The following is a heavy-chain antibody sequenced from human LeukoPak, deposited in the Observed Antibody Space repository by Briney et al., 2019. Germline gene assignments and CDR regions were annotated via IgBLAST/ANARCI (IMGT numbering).Heavy chain of an antibody. CDR3: AGQRPPGYYDSSGYYGYYYYGMDV. V-gene: IGHV4-59*08. CDR2: IYYSGST. Sequence: SETLSLTCTVSGGTISSYYWSWIRQPPGKGLEWIGYIYYSGSTNYNPSLKSRVTISVDTSKNQFSLKLSSVTAADTAVYYCAGQRPPGYYDSSGYYGYYYYGMDVWGQGTTVTVSS. CDR1: GGTISSYY. D-gene: IGHD3-22*01. J-gene: IGHJ6*02.